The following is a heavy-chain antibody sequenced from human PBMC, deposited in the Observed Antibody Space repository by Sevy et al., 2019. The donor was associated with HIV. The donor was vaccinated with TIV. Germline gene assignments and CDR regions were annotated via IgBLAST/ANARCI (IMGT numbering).Heavy chain of an antibody. J-gene: IGHJ4*02. V-gene: IGHV1-24*01. CDR3: ATDQGCSSTSCYEFDY. D-gene: IGHD2-2*01. CDR1: GYTLTELS. Sequence: ASVKVSCKVSGYTLTELSMHWVRQAPGKGLEWMGGFDPEDGETIYAQKFQGRVTMTEDTSTDTAYMELSSLRSEDTAVYYCATDQGCSSTSCYEFDYWGQGTLVTVSS. CDR2: FDPEDGET.